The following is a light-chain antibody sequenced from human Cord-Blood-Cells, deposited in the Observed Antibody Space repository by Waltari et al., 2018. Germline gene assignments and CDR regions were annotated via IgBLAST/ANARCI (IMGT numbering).Light chain of an antibody. Sequence: DIQMTQSPSSLSASVGDRVTITCRASQRISSYLNWYQQKPGKAPKLRIYAASRLQSGVPSRFSGSGSGTDFTLTISSLQPEDFATYYCQQSYSTPPAFGGGTKVEIK. CDR1: QRISSY. CDR2: AAS. J-gene: IGKJ4*01. V-gene: IGKV1-39*01. CDR3: QQSYSTPPA.